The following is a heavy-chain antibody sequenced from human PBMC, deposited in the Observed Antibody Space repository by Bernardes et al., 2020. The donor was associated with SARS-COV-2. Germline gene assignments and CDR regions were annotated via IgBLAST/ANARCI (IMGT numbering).Heavy chain of an antibody. CDR3: ARVASSSSWYFDFYDY. CDR1: GFTFNTYA. CDR2: ISSNGGST. Sequence: GGSLRLSCVGSGFTFNTYALHWVRQAPGKGLEYVSAISSNGGSTYHANSVKGRFTISRDNSKNTLYLHMGSLRVGDMAVYYCARVASSSSWYFDFYDYWGQGNLVTVSS. J-gene: IGHJ4*02. V-gene: IGHV3-64*01. D-gene: IGHD6-13*01.